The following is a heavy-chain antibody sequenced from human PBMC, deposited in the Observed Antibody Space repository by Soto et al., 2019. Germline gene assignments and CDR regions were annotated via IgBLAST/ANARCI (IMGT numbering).Heavy chain of an antibody. CDR1: XYTXXXXX. CDR2: FDPEDGIA. CDR3: ARVSLGYYYDSSGYSNPFDI. Sequence: VXXSCXVSXYTXXXXXXXXVXXAPGKGLEWMGGFDPEDGIANYAQKFQGRVTITADKSTSTAYMELSSLRSEDTAVYYCARVSLGYYYDSSGYSNPFDIWGQGTMVTVSS. V-gene: IGHV1-24*01. J-gene: IGHJ3*02. D-gene: IGHD3-22*01.